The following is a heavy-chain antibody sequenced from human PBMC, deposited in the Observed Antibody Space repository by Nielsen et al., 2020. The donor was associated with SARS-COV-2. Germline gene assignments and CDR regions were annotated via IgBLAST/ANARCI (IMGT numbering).Heavy chain of an antibody. Sequence: ASVKVSCKTSGYSFTSYATHWVRQAPGQSLEWLGWITATGYAKSSQNFQGRVTITRDTSATTAYMELSSLRSEDTALYYCARGSSNSLPGGRLGDWGQGTLVTVSS. CDR3: ARGSSNSLPGGRLGD. CDR1: GYSFTSYA. D-gene: IGHD6-13*01. CDR2: ITATGYA. J-gene: IGHJ4*02. V-gene: IGHV1-3*01.